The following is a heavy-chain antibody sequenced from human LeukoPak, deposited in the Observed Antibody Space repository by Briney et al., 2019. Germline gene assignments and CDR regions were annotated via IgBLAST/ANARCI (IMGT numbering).Heavy chain of an antibody. V-gene: IGHV1-8*02. CDR2: INPNSGNT. Sequence: ASVTVSCKASGYTFTGYYMHWVRQAPGQGLEWMGRINPNSGNTGYAQKFQGRVTMTRNTSISTAYMELSSLRSEDTAVYYCARGRGAAADSKNWFDPWGQGTLVTVSS. CDR3: ARGRGAAADSKNWFDP. CDR1: GYTFTGYY. J-gene: IGHJ5*02. D-gene: IGHD6-13*01.